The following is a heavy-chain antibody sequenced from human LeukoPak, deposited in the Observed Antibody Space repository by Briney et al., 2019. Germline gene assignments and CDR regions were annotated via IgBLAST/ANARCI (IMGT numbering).Heavy chain of an antibody. D-gene: IGHD5-18*01. CDR1: GFDFNTYS. Sequence: GRSLRLSCAASGFDFNTYSLHWVRQAPDTGLEWMAGISSDGSKRYYADSVQDRFTISRDNSKNTLYLQVNSLRAEDTAVYYCARDGDTAMALYYFDYWGQGTLVTVSS. J-gene: IGHJ4*02. CDR3: ARDGDTAMALYYFDY. CDR2: ISSDGSKR. V-gene: IGHV3-30*01.